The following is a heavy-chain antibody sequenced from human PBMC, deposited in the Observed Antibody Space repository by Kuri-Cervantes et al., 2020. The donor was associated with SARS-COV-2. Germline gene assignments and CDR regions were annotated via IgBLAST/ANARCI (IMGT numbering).Heavy chain of an antibody. Sequence: LSCTVSGGSISSYYWSWIRQPPGKGLEWIAYIYYSGTTNYNPSLKSRVTISVDTSKNQFSLKLSSVTAADTAVYYCARGRTVTLKYWGQGTLVTVSS. CDR3: ARGRTVTLKY. J-gene: IGHJ4*02. D-gene: IGHD4-11*01. CDR2: IYYSGTT. V-gene: IGHV4-59*12. CDR1: GGSISSYY.